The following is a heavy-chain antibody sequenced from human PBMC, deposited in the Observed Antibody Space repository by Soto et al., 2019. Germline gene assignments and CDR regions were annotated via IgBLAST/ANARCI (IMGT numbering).Heavy chain of an antibody. CDR3: ARGDSSIAGPLDAFDI. Sequence: PSQTLSLTCAISGDSVSSNSAAWNWISQSPSRGLEWLGRTYYRSKWYNDYAVSVKSRITINPDTSKNQFSLQLNSVTPEDTAVYYCARGDSSIAGPLDAFDIWGQGTMVTVSS. D-gene: IGHD6-6*01. CDR1: GDSVSSNSAA. CDR2: TYYRSKWYN. J-gene: IGHJ3*02. V-gene: IGHV6-1*01.